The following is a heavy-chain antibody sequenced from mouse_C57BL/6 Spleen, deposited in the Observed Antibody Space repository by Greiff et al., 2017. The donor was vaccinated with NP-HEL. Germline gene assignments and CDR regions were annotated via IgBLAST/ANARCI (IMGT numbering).Heavy chain of an antibody. CDR2: IYPGDGDT. J-gene: IGHJ4*01. Sequence: VQLQQSGAELVKPGASVKISCKASGYAFSSYWMNWVKQRPGKGLEWIGQIYPGDGDTNYNGKFKGKATLTADKSSSTAYMQLSSLTSEDSAVYFCASRERGVDYAMDYWGQGTSVTVSS. V-gene: IGHV1-80*01. CDR1: GYAFSSYW. CDR3: ASRERGVDYAMDY. D-gene: IGHD1-1*01.